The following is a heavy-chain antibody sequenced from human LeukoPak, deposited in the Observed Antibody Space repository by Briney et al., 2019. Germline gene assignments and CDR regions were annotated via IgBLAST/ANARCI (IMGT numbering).Heavy chain of an antibody. V-gene: IGHV1-8*01. CDR1: GYTFTSYD. Sequence: ASVKVSCKASGYTFTSYDINWVRQATGQGLEWMGWMNLNSGNTGYAQKFQGRVTMTRNTSISTAYMELSSLRSEDTAVYYCARGLSRYCSGGSCYSHYYYGMDVWGQGTTVTVSS. CDR2: MNLNSGNT. D-gene: IGHD2-15*01. CDR3: ARGLSRYCSGGSCYSHYYYGMDV. J-gene: IGHJ6*02.